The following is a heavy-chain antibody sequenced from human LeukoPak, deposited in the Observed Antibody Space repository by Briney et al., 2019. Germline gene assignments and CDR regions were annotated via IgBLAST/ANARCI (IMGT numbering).Heavy chain of an antibody. Sequence: PSETLSLTCAVYGGSFSSYYWSWVRQPPGKGLEWIGYIYYSGSTNYNPSLKSRVTISVDTSKNQFSLKLSSVTAADTAVYYCAGHLYYYDSSGPFDIWGQGTMVTVSS. V-gene: IGHV4-59*01. CDR1: GGSFSSYY. J-gene: IGHJ3*02. CDR3: AGHLYYYDSSGPFDI. CDR2: IYYSGST. D-gene: IGHD3-22*01.